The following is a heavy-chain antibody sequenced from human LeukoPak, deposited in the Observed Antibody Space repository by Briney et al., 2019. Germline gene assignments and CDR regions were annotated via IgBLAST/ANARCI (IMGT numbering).Heavy chain of an antibody. CDR1: GFTFSSYA. D-gene: IGHD6-13*01. Sequence: GGSLRLACAASGFTFSSYAMSWVRQAPGKGLEWVSAIIGSGGSTYYADSVKGRFTISRDSATNSLYLQMNNLRAEDTAVYYCARAGYPSSDRDAFDIWGQGTMVTVSS. CDR2: IIGSGGST. V-gene: IGHV3-23*01. J-gene: IGHJ3*02. CDR3: ARAGYPSSDRDAFDI.